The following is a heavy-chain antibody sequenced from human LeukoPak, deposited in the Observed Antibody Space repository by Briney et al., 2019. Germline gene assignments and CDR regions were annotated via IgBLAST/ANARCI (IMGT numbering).Heavy chain of an antibody. CDR3: AKGQELDDGVFDS. Sequence: GGSLRLSCAASGFTFTSIAMTWVRQAPGKGLEWVSTIRGTGDSTHYADSVKGRFIISRDKSKNMLYPQMNGLRAEDTAIYYCAKGQELDDGVFDSWGQGTLVTVSS. J-gene: IGHJ4*02. CDR2: IRGTGDST. CDR1: GFTFTSIA. V-gene: IGHV3-23*01. D-gene: IGHD1-1*01.